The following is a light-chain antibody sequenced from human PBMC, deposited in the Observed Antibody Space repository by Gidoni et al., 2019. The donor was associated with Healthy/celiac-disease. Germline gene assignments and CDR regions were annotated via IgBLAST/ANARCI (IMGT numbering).Light chain of an antibody. Sequence: SYELTQPPSVSVSPGQTARITCSGDALPKNYAYWYQQKSGQAPVLVIYEDSKRPSGIPERFSGSSSGTMATLTISGAQVEDEADYYCYSDVVFGGGTKLTVL. J-gene: IGLJ2*01. V-gene: IGLV3-10*01. CDR1: ALPKNY. CDR3: YSDVV. CDR2: EDS.